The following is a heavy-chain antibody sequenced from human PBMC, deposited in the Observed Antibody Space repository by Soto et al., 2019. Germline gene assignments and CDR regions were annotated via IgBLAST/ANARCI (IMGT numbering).Heavy chain of an antibody. CDR2: INCNSGGA. J-gene: IGHJ3*01. D-gene: IGHD3-16*01. CDR1: GYTFTDYY. V-gene: IGHV1-2*02. Sequence: QVQLVQSGAEVKKPGASVKVSCKASGYTFTDYYIHWVRQAPGQGLECMAWINCNSGGADYAQKLQGRLTVTRDTATSTAYLEVTGLRSDDTAVYYGAREHVGDMSSFDVWGQLTMVTVSS. CDR3: AREHVGDMSSFDV.